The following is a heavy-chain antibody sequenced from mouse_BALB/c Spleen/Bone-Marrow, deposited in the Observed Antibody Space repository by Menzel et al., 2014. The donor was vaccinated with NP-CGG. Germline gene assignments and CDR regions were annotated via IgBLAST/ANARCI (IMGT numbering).Heavy chain of an antibody. J-gene: IGHJ4*01. CDR2: IDPENGDT. CDR3: NGNYYAMDY. V-gene: IGHV14-4*02. Sequence: EVQLQQSGAELVRSGASVKLSCTASGFNIXDYYMHWVKQRPEQGLEWIGWIDPENGDTEYAPKFQGKATMTADTSSNTAYLQLSSLTSEDTAVYYCNGNYYAMDYWGQGTSVTVSS. D-gene: IGHD2-1*01. CDR1: GFNIXDYY.